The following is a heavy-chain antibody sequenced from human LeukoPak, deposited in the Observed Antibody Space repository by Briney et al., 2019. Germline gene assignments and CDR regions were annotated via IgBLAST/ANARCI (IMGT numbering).Heavy chain of an antibody. Sequence: GGSLRLSCAASGFTFSSYAMSWVRQAPGKGLEWVSAISGSGGSTYYADSVKGRFTISRDNSKNTLYLQMNSLRAEDTAVYYCAKEREYSSGWSPRTFDYWGQGTLVTVYS. J-gene: IGHJ4*02. V-gene: IGHV3-23*01. CDR2: ISGSGGST. CDR1: GFTFSSYA. D-gene: IGHD6-19*01. CDR3: AKEREYSSGWSPRTFDY.